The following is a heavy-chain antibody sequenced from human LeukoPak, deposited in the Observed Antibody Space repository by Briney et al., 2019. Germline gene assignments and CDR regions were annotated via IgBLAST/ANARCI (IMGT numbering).Heavy chain of an antibody. Sequence: PGGSLRLSCAASGLTFSDYYMSWIRQAPGKGLEWVSYISSSGSTIYYADSVKGRFTISRDNAKNSLYLQMNNLRVEDTAVYYCARDRPIGYNYGYPFDNWGQGTLVTVSS. CDR3: ARDRPIGYNYGYPFDN. D-gene: IGHD5-18*01. CDR1: GLTFSDYY. CDR2: ISSSGSTI. V-gene: IGHV3-11*04. J-gene: IGHJ4*02.